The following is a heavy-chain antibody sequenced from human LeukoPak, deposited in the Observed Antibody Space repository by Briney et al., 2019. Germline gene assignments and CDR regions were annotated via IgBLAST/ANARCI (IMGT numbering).Heavy chain of an antibody. Sequence: GGSLRLSCAASGFTFSSYAMSWVRQAPGKGLEWVSAISGSGGSTYYADSVKGRFTISRDNSKNTLYLQMNSLRAEDTAVYYCAKDYYYGSGPDRSGDYWGQGTLVTVSS. CDR3: AKDYYYGSGPDRSGDY. J-gene: IGHJ4*02. CDR2: ISGSGGST. V-gene: IGHV3-23*01. D-gene: IGHD3-10*01. CDR1: GFTFSSYA.